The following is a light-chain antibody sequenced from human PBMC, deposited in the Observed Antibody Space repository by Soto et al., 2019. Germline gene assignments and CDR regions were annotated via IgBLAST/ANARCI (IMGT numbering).Light chain of an antibody. V-gene: IGKV1-5*01. Sequence: EIQMTLSPSTRSASVGDGVPITCRAGQSISRWLAWHQQKPGKAPKLLIYDDSSLESGLPSRFSGSGAGTDFTLTISRLPPEEFATYYCQQSYSLPAFGIGTKVE. J-gene: IGKJ4*02. CDR1: QSISRW. CDR3: QQSYSLPA. CDR2: DDS.